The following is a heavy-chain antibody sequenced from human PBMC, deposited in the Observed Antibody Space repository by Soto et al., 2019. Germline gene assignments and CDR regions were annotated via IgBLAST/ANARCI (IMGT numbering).Heavy chain of an antibody. V-gene: IGHV1-69*06. Sequence: QVQLVQSGAEVKKPGSSVKVSCKASGGTFSSYAISWVRQAPGQGLEWMGGIIPIFGTANYAQKFQGRVTITADKSTGTAYMELSSLRSEDTAVYYCARTYYYDSSGYYGWFDPWGQGTLVTVSS. D-gene: IGHD3-22*01. CDR1: GGTFSSYA. J-gene: IGHJ5*02. CDR2: IIPIFGTA. CDR3: ARTYYYDSSGYYGWFDP.